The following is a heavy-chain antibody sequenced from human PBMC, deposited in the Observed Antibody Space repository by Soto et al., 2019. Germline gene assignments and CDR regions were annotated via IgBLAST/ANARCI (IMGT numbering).Heavy chain of an antibody. CDR2: IYHSGST. D-gene: IGHD6-19*01. CDR3: AALHSSGWPEDYYYYGMDV. J-gene: IGHJ6*02. CDR1: GGSISSSNW. Sequence: QVQLQESGPGLVKPSGTLSLTCAVSGGSISSSNWWSWVRQPPGKGLEWIGEIYHSGSTNYNPSLKSRVTISVDKSKNQFSLKLSSVTAADTAVYYCAALHSSGWPEDYYYYGMDVWGQGTTVTVSS. V-gene: IGHV4-4*02.